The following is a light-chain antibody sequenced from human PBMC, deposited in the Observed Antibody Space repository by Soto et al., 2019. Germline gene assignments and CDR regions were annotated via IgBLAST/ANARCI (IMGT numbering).Light chain of an antibody. V-gene: IGKV3-20*01. CDR1: QSVSSSY. Sequence: EIVLTQSPGTLSLSPGEKATLSCRASQSVSSSYLAWYQQKPGQAPRLLIYGASSRATGIPDRFSGSGSGTVFTLTINRLEPEDVAVYYCQQYGTSRAFGQGTKVENK. CDR3: QQYGTSRA. J-gene: IGKJ1*01. CDR2: GAS.